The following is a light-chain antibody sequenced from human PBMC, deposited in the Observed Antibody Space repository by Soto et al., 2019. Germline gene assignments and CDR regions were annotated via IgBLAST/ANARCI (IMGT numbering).Light chain of an antibody. J-gene: IGLJ2*01. CDR2: DVS. V-gene: IGLV2-14*01. Sequence: QSALTQPASVSGSPGQSITISCTGTSSDVGGYNYVSWYQQHPGKAPKLMIYDVSNRPSGVSNRFSGSKSGNTASLTISGLQAEDEADYYCSSYTSSNPLVVFGGGTKRPVL. CDR1: SSDVGGYNY. CDR3: SSYTSSNPLVV.